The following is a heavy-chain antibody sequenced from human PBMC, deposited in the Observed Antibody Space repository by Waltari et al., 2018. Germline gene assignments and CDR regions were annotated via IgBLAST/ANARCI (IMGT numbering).Heavy chain of an antibody. D-gene: IGHD2-21*01. CDR3: AREYCGGECRLFDF. V-gene: IGHV1-18*04. CDR1: GYIFTNYG. CDR2: ISGNNGHT. J-gene: IGHJ4*02. Sequence: QVQLVQSGAEVKKPGASLKVSCKASGYIFTNYGISWVRQAPGQGLEWMGWISGNNGHTNFAQKFLGRLTMAKDTSTNTVYMELSRLTSDDTAIYYCAREYCGGECRLFDFWGQGTLVTVSS.